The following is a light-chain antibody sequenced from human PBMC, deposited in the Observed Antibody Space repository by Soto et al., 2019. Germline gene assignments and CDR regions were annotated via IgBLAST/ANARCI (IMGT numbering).Light chain of an antibody. V-gene: IGKV3-20*01. CDR3: QQYAGSPVP. Sequence: EIVLTQSPGTLSLSPGEGASLSCRASQSVTSNSLAWYQHKPGQAPRLLIYGAFNRAAGIPDRFSGSGSGTVFPLIISRLQPEDFALYFCQQYAGSPVPFGGGTEVDIK. CDR2: GAF. CDR1: QSVTSNS. J-gene: IGKJ4*01.